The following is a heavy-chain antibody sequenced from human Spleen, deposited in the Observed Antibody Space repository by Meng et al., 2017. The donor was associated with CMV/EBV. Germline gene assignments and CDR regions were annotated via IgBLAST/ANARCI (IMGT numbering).Heavy chain of an antibody. D-gene: IGHD3-22*01. CDR3: ARGLYYYDSSALQH. CDR1: AHTVIRVSIS. CDR2: IYYSGST. J-gene: IGHJ1*01. Sequence: PPAPPSLPSSVSAHTVIRVSISCICIRPPPRQRLEWLRYIYYSGSTNYNPSLKSRVTISVDTSKNQFALKLSSVTAADTAVYYCARGLYYYDSSALQHWGQGTLVTVSS. V-gene: IGHV4-61*01.